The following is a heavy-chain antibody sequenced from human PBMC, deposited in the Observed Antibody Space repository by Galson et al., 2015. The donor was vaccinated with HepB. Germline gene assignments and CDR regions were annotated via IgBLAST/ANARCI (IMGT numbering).Heavy chain of an antibody. Sequence: SLRLSCAASGFVFRGYAMTWVRQAPGKGLQWVSTISGSGDTTYYADAVKGRFTISRDNARNTLYVQMSSLRAEDTAKYYCAKAPFHSAYRDFYFENWGLGTLVTVSS. D-gene: IGHD2-21*02. CDR1: GFVFRGYA. CDR2: ISGSGDTT. J-gene: IGHJ4*02. V-gene: IGHV3-23*01. CDR3: AKAPFHSAYRDFYFEN.